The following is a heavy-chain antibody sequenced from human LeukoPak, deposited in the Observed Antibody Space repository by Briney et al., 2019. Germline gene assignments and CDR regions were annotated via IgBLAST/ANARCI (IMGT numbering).Heavy chain of an antibody. Sequence: SETLSLTCTVSGGSISSSSYYWGWIRQPPGKGLEWIGSIYYSGSTYYNPSLKSRVTISVDTSKNQFSLKLSSVTAADTAVYYCAREPDYYDSSGLFDYWGQGTLVTVSS. J-gene: IGHJ4*02. CDR2: IYYSGST. V-gene: IGHV4-39*07. CDR1: GGSISSSSYY. D-gene: IGHD3-22*01. CDR3: AREPDYYDSSGLFDY.